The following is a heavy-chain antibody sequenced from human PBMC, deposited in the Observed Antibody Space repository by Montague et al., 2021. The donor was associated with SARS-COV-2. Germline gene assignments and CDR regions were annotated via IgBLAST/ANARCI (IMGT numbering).Heavy chain of an antibody. CDR1: GDSVSSNSAT. CDR2: TYYRSKWYN. D-gene: IGHD1-1*01. V-gene: IGHV6-1*01. Sequence: CAISGDSVSSNSATWNWARQSPSRGLEWLGRTYYRSKWYNDYAVSVRGRVTINPVTSKNQFSLQLNSVTPEDTAIYYCTSGREGNYNVMDVWGQGTTVTVSS. J-gene: IGHJ6*02. CDR3: TSGREGNYNVMDV.